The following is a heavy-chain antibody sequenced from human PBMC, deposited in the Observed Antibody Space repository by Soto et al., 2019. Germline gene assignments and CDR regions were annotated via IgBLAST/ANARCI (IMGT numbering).Heavy chain of an antibody. D-gene: IGHD2-21*01. CDR3: ARIPLYYYYYMDF. Sequence: SETLSLTCTVSGGSISSSSSYWGWIRQPPGKGLEWIGSMSYSGSTYHNPSLKSRVTLSVDTTQNQFSLKLSSVTAADTAVYYWARIPLYYYYYMDFWGKGTTVTVSS. V-gene: IGHV4-39*01. J-gene: IGHJ6*03. CDR1: GGSISSSSSY. CDR2: MSYSGST.